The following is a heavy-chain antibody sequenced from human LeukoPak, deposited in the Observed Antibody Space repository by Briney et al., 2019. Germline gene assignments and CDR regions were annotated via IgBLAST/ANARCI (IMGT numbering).Heavy chain of an antibody. CDR2: IHDSVST. V-gene: IGHV4-59*01. CDR1: GGSISSYH. Sequence: PSETLSLTCTVSGGSISSYHWSWIRQPPGKGLEWIGYIHDSVSTNYNPSLKSRVTISVDTSKQQFSLKLTSVTTADTAVYYCARVSGVGWYYYFGHWGQGTLVTVSS. CDR3: ARVSGVGWYYYFGH. J-gene: IGHJ4*02. D-gene: IGHD6-19*01.